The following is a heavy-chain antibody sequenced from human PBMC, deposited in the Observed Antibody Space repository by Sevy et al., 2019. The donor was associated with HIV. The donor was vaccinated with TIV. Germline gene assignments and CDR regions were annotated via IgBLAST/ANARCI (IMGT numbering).Heavy chain of an antibody. CDR1: GFTFSTYG. CDR2: IRFDGNSK. Sequence: GGSLRLSCAASGFTFSTYGMHWVRQAPGKGLEWVAFIRFDGNSKYYADSVKGRFTISRDNSKNTLDLQLNSLTAEDTAVYYCARADCGGDCYIVFDYRGQGTLVTVSS. V-gene: IGHV3-30*02. CDR3: ARADCGGDCYIVFDY. J-gene: IGHJ4*02. D-gene: IGHD2-21*01.